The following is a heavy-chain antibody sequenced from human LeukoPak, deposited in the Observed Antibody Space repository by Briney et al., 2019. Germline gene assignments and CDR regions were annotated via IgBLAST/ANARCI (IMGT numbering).Heavy chain of an antibody. CDR2: INPNSGGT. V-gene: IGHV1-2*06. D-gene: IGHD3-22*01. J-gene: IGHJ4*02. Sequence: ASVKVSCKASGYTFTGYYMHWVRQAPGQGLEWMGRINPNSGGTNYAQKFQGRVTMTRDTSISTAYMELSRLRSDDTAVYYCARDAGLYYDSSGYYCNYWGQGTLVTVSS. CDR1: GYTFTGYY. CDR3: ARDAGLYYDSSGYYCNY.